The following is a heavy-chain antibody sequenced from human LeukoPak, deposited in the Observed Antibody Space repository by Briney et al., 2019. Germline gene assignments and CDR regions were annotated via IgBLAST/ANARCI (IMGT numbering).Heavy chain of an antibody. Sequence: PGGSLRLSCAASEFSVGSNYMTWVRQAPGKGLEWVSLIYSGGSTYYADSVKGRFTISRDNSKNTLYLQMNSLRAEDTAVYYCARDIGLGEFALYYYYMDVWGKGTTVTVSS. D-gene: IGHD3-16*01. CDR1: EFSVGSNY. J-gene: IGHJ6*03. CDR2: IYSGGST. CDR3: ARDIGLGEFALYYYYMDV. V-gene: IGHV3-66*01.